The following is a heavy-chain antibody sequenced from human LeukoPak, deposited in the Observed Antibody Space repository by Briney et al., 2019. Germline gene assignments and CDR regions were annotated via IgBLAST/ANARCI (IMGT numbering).Heavy chain of an antibody. J-gene: IGHJ4*02. D-gene: IGHD2-2*01. CDR2: ISSSSSTI. Sequence: PGGSLRLSCAASGFTFNNYNMNWVRQAPGKGLEWVSYISSSSSTIYYADSVKGRFTISRDNAKNSLYLQMNSLRAEDTAVYYCASDYCSSTSCYFHYWGQGTLVTVSS. CDR3: ASDYCSSTSCYFHY. CDR1: GFTFNNYN. V-gene: IGHV3-48*01.